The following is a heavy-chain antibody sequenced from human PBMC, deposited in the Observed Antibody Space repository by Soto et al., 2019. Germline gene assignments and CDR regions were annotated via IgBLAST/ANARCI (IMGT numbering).Heavy chain of an antibody. V-gene: IGHV4-30-2*01. CDR2: IYHSGST. Sequence: QLQLQESGSGLVKPSQTLSLTCAVSGGSISSGGYSWSWIRQPPGKGLEWIWYIYHSGSTYYNPSIQIRVTISVDRSKNQFSLKLSSVTAADTAVYYCAAGGGLPRYYWGQGTLVTVSS. CDR3: AAGGGLPRYY. J-gene: IGHJ4*02. D-gene: IGHD1-26*01. CDR1: GGSISSGGYS.